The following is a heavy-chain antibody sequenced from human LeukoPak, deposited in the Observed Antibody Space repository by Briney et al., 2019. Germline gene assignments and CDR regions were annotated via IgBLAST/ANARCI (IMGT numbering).Heavy chain of an antibody. V-gene: IGHV1-2*02. D-gene: IGHD7-27*01. J-gene: IGHJ4*02. CDR3: AREGNRGNYFDY. Sequence: ASVKVSCKASGYTFTGYYMHWVRQAPGQGLEWMGWINPNSGGTNYAQRFQGRVTMTRDTSISTAYMELSRLRSDDTAVYYCAREGNRGNYFDYWGQGTLVTVSS. CDR2: INPNSGGT. CDR1: GYTFTGYY.